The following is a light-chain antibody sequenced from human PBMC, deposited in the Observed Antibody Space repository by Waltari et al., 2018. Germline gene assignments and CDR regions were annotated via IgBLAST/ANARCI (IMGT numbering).Light chain of an antibody. CDR3: QQSDSLPVT. J-gene: IGKJ4*01. CDR1: QDIRNY. Sequence: DIQMTQSPSSLSASLGDRVTITCQASQDIRNYLHWYQHKPGKAPALLLYDASKLEIGVPSRFSGSGFGTDFTFTISSLQPEDIATYFCQQSDSLPVTFGGGTKVEIK. CDR2: DAS. V-gene: IGKV1-33*01.